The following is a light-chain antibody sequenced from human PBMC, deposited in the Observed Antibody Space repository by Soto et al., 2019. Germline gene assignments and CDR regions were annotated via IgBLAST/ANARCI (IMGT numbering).Light chain of an antibody. Sequence: IVVTQSPATLSWSPGARATLFCRASQTVRNNYLAWYKQRPGQAPRPFIYGASSRATGIPDRFSGSGSGTEFTLTISRLGPENFEVYYCQQYDSSPRTFGQGTKVDI. CDR2: GAS. CDR3: QQYDSSPRT. J-gene: IGKJ1*01. CDR1: QTVRNNY. V-gene: IGKV3-20*01.